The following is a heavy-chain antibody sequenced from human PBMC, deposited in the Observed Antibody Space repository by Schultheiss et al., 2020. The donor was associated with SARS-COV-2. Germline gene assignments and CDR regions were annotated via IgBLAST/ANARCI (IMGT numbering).Heavy chain of an antibody. V-gene: IGHV3-30*18. Sequence: SCAASGFTFSSYGMHWVRQAPGKGLEWVAVISYDGSNKYYADSVKGRFTISRDNSKNTLYLQMNSLRAEDTAVYYCAKDLRKYSGSYYGWHGMDVWGQGTTVTVSS. CDR2: ISYDGSNK. J-gene: IGHJ6*02. D-gene: IGHD1-26*01. CDR3: AKDLRKYSGSYYGWHGMDV. CDR1: GFTFSSYG.